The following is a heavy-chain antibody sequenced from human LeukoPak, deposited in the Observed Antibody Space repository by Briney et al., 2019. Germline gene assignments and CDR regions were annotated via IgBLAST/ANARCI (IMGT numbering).Heavy chain of an antibody. V-gene: IGHV5-51*01. CDR3: ARQGGRCCGRSSCYLFGP. CDR1: GYTFTTYW. CDR2: IYPGDSEI. Sequence: GESLKISCQTSGYTFTTYWIGWVRQMPGKDLEWMGAIYPGDSEIRYSPSFQGQVTIAADKSTKAATLQWNSLKASDTAIYYCARQGGRCCGRSSCYLFGPWGQGTLVTVSS. J-gene: IGHJ5*02. D-gene: IGHD2-2*01.